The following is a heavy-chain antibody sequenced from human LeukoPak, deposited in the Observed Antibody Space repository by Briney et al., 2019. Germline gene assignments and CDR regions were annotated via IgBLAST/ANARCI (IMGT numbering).Heavy chain of an antibody. Sequence: PGGSLRLSCAASGFTFSNAWMSWVRQAPGKGLEWVGRIKSKTDGGTTDYAAPVKGRFTISRDDSKNTLYLQMNSLKTEDTAVYYCTTAEGSYYDILTGPGTFDYWGQGTLVTVSS. J-gene: IGHJ4*02. D-gene: IGHD3-9*01. V-gene: IGHV3-15*01. CDR3: TTAEGSYYDILTGPGTFDY. CDR2: IKSKTDGGTT. CDR1: GFTFSNAW.